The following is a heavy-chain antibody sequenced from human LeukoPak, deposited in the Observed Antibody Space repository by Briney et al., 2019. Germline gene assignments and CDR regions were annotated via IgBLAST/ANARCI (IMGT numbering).Heavy chain of an antibody. Sequence: GESLKISCKGSGYSFTSYWIGWVRQMPGKGLEWMGSIYPGDSNTRYSPSFQGQVTISADKSISTAYLQWSSLKASDTAMYYCARRRAVAGIYYFDYWGQGTLVTVSS. CDR2: IYPGDSNT. CDR3: ARRRAVAGIYYFDY. J-gene: IGHJ4*02. CDR1: GYSFTSYW. D-gene: IGHD6-19*01. V-gene: IGHV5-51*01.